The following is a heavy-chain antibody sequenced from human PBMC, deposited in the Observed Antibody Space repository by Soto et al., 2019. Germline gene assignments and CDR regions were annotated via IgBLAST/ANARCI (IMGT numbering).Heavy chain of an antibody. J-gene: IGHJ5*02. CDR1: NGSISSSGYC. V-gene: IGHV4-31*03. D-gene: IGHD6-6*01. Sequence: QVQLQESGPGLAKPSQTLSLTCNVSNGSISSSGYCWSWIRQHPGQGLEWIGYIYYSGSTYYNPSLKSRVTISVDTSKNQFSLKLGSVTAADTAMYYCAGGSSKSWFDPWGQGTLVTVSS. CDR3: AGGSSKSWFDP. CDR2: IYYSGST.